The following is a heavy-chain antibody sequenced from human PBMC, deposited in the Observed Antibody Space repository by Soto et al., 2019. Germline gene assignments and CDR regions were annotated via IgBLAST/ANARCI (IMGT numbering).Heavy chain of an antibody. D-gene: IGHD3-22*01. CDR1: GYTFTSYY. V-gene: IGHV1-46*01. Sequence: QVQLVQSGAEVKKPGASVKVSCKASGYTFTSYYMHWVRQAPGQGLEWMGIINPSGGSTSYAQKFQGRVTMTRDTSTSTVYMELSSLRSEDTAVYYCARELQITKIVVDYYYYYGMDVWGQGTTVTVSS. CDR2: INPSGGST. J-gene: IGHJ6*02. CDR3: ARELQITKIVVDYYYYYGMDV.